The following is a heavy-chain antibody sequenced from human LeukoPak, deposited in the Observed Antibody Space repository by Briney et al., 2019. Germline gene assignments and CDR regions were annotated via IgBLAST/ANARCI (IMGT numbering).Heavy chain of an antibody. CDR3: AKDRYCSGGSCYSFSSYYYMDV. CDR1: GFTFSSSA. Sequence: PGGSLRLSCAASGFTFSSSAMSWVRQAPGKGLEWVSHISGSGSGGSTYYADSVKGRFTISRDNSKNTLYLQMNSLRAEDTAVYYCAKDRYCSGGSCYSFSSYYYMDVWGKGTTVTISS. D-gene: IGHD2-15*01. J-gene: IGHJ6*03. CDR2: ISGSGSGGST. V-gene: IGHV3-23*01.